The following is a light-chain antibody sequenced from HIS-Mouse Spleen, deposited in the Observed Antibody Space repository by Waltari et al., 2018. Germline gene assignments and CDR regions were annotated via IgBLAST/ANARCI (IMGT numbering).Light chain of an antibody. CDR2: EDS. Sequence: SYELTQPPSVSVSPGQTARITCSGDALPKKYYYVYLQKSGQAPVLVIYEDSKRPPGIPERFSGSSSGTMATLTISGAQVEDEADYYCYSTDSSGNHRVFGGGTKLTVL. V-gene: IGLV3-10*01. CDR3: YSTDSSGNHRV. CDR1: ALPKKY. J-gene: IGLJ2*01.